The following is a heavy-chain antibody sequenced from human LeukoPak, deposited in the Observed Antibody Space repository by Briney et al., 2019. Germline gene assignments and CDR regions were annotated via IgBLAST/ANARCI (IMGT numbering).Heavy chain of an antibody. CDR3: ARVPTGDAFDI. Sequence: SETLSLTCTVSGGSISSYYWSWIRQPPGKGLEWIGYIYYSGSTNYNPSLKSRVTISVDTSKNQFSLKLSSVTAADTAVYYCARVPTGDAFDIWGQGTMVTVSS. CDR2: IYYSGST. V-gene: IGHV4-59*01. J-gene: IGHJ3*02. D-gene: IGHD3-9*01. CDR1: GGSISSYY.